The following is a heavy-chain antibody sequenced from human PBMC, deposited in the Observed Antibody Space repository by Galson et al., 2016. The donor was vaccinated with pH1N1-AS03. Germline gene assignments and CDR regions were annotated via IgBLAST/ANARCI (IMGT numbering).Heavy chain of an antibody. V-gene: IGHV3-9*01. CDR2: ISWNSGRM. CDR3: AKDKSPGVAATEVYCFES. Sequence: SLRLSCAASGFAFDDYAVHWVRQRPGKGLEWVAGISWNSGRMGYADFVKGRFIISRDNAKNSVYLQMSSLRAEDTAVYYCAKDKSPGVAATEVYCFESWGQGDLVTVSS. CDR1: GFAFDDYA. D-gene: IGHD3-3*01. J-gene: IGHJ4*02.